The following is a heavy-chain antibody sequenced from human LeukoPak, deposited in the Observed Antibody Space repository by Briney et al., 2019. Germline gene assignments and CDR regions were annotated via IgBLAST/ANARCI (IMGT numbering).Heavy chain of an antibody. D-gene: IGHD3-10*01. CDR1: GFTFSSYW. V-gene: IGHV3-7*01. J-gene: IGHJ3*02. Sequence: SGGSLRLSCAASGFTFSSYWMSWVRQAPGKGLEWVANIKQDGSEKYYVDSVKGRFTISRDNAKNSLYLQMNSLRAEDTAVYYCARDLKMVRGVPDIWGQGTMVTVSS. CDR2: IKQDGSEK. CDR3: ARDLKMVRGVPDI.